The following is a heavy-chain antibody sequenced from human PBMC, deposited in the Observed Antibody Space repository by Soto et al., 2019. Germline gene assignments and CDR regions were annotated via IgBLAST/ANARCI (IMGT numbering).Heavy chain of an antibody. J-gene: IGHJ6*02. CDR3: TATWTSAMDV. D-gene: IGHD1-26*01. Sequence: HGESLKISCKGSQYNFMNFWVGWVRQMPGKGLEWMGIIFPADSDTRFSPSFQGRVTMSVDNSTNTAYRQWSSLEASDTSIYCCTATWTSAMDVWVQGTPVTVSS. CDR1: QYNFMNFW. V-gene: IGHV5-51*01. CDR2: IFPADSDT.